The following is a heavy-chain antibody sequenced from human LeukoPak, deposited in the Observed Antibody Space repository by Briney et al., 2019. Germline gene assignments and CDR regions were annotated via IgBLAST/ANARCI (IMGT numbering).Heavy chain of an antibody. CDR1: GDSISSGDYY. D-gene: IGHD3-3*01. CDR3: AREHDFWSGAQGGWFDP. J-gene: IGHJ5*02. Sequence: SETLSLTCTVSGDSISSGDYYWSWIRQPPGTGLEWIGYIYYSGTTYYNPSLKSRVTISVDTSMNQFSLKLSSVTAADTAVYYCAREHDFWSGAQGGWFDPWGQGTLVTVSS. CDR2: IYYSGTT. V-gene: IGHV4-30-4*01.